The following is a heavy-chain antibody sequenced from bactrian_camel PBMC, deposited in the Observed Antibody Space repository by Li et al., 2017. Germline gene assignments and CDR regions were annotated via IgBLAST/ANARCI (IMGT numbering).Heavy chain of an antibody. V-gene: IGHV3S55*01. CDR2: LDYRGRT. Sequence: HVQLVESGGGSVQTGGSLTLSCAGSGRTYFNWCMGWFRQVEGKDREAVATLDYRGRTAYQDSVKGRFAITKDNAKNILYLQMNSLKPEDTALYRCAYSWDVTAGQGLGAMTRPEFGYWGEGTQVT. CDR1: GRTYFNWC. D-gene: IGHD3*01. J-gene: IGHJ6*01. CDR3: AYSWDVTAGQGLGAMTRPEFGY.